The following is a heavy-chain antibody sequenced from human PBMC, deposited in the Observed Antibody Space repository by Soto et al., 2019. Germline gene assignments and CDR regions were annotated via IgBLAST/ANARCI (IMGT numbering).Heavy chain of an antibody. CDR1: GFIFKMYW. Sequence: GGSLRLSCAASGFIFKMYWMHWVRQSPGKGLVWISRIYNDGTYSDYADSVRGRFTISRDNVNDTLYLQMINLRAEDSGLYYCTRGPRPISTGTGAYWGQGTQVTVSS. CDR2: IYNDGTYS. V-gene: IGHV3-74*01. D-gene: IGHD3-10*01. CDR3: TRGPRPISTGTGAY. J-gene: IGHJ4*02.